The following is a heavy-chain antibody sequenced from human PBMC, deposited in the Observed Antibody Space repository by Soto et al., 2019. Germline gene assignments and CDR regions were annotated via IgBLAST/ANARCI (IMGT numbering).Heavy chain of an antibody. CDR3: ARDEAGHTFDP. CDR2: ISPYNGNT. J-gene: IGHJ5*02. CDR1: GYTFTSYG. Sequence: QVQLVQSGAEVKKPGASVKVSCKASGYTFTSYGISWVRQAPGQGLEWMGWISPYNGNTNYEQKPQGRVTMTTDTSTSTACSELRSLGSDDTGVYYGARDEAGHTFDPWGQGIVVTVSS. V-gene: IGHV1-18*01.